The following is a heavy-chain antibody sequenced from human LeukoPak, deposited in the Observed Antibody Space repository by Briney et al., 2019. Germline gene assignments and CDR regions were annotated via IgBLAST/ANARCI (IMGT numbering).Heavy chain of an antibody. J-gene: IGHJ6*04. D-gene: IGHD5-18*01. CDR2: ISWDGGST. V-gene: IGHV3-43D*04. CDR1: GSTFDDYA. CDR3: AKDRGYSYGEIRYYYYGMDV. Sequence: EPGGSLRLSCAASGSTFDDYAMHWVRQAPGKGLEWVSLISWDGGSTYYADSVKGRFTISRDNSKNSLYLQMNSLRAEDTALYYCAKDRGYSYGEIRYYYYGMDVWGKGTTVTVSS.